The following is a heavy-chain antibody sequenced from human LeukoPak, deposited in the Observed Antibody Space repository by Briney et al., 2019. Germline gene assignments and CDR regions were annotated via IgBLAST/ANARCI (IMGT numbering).Heavy chain of an antibody. V-gene: IGHV1-8*01. CDR1: GYTFTSYD. CDR2: MNPNSGNT. CDR3: ARGSTYYDFWSGYDHYYYYYMDV. J-gene: IGHJ6*03. D-gene: IGHD3-3*01. Sequence: ASXXVSCKASGYTFTSYDINWVRQATGQGLEWMGWMNPNSGNTGYAQKFQGRVTMTRNTSISTAYMELSSLRSEDTAVYYCARGSTYYDFWSGYDHYYYYYMDVWGKGTTVTVSS.